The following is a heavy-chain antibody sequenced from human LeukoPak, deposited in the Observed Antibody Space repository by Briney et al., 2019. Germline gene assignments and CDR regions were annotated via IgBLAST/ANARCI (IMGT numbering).Heavy chain of an antibody. D-gene: IGHD3-16*02. CDR1: GGSISSYY. CDR2: IYYSGST. J-gene: IGHJ3*02. CDR3: ARESLRGTSGI. Sequence: SETLSLTCTVSGGSISSYYWSWIRQPPGKGLEWIGYIYYSGSTKYNPSLKSRVTISVDTSKNQFSLKLNSVTAADTAVYYCARESLRGTSGIWGQGTMVTVSS. V-gene: IGHV4-59*01.